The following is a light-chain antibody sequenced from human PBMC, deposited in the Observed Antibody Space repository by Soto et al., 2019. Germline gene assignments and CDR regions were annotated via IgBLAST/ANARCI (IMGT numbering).Light chain of an antibody. CDR2: DVS. CDR3: SSYSTSSTV. CDR1: SSDVGGYNY. V-gene: IGLV2-14*03. Sequence: QSALTQPAAVSGSPGQSITISCTGTSSDVGGYNYVSWYQQHPGKAPQLIIYDVSDRPSGVSNRFSGSKSGNTASLTISGLQAEDEADYYCSSYSTSSTVFGTGTKLTFL. J-gene: IGLJ1*01.